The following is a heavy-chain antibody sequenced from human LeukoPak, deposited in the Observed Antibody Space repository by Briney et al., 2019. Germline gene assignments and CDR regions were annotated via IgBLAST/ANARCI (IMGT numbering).Heavy chain of an antibody. Sequence: SVKVSCKASGGTFISYAISWVRQAPGQGLEWMGRIIPILGIANYAQKFQGRVTITADKSTSTAYMELSSLRSEDTAVYYCARDRDYGGYEGYYYYGMDVWGQGTTVTVSS. J-gene: IGHJ6*02. CDR1: GGTFISYA. CDR3: ARDRDYGGYEGYYYYGMDV. D-gene: IGHD4-17*01. V-gene: IGHV1-69*04. CDR2: IIPILGIA.